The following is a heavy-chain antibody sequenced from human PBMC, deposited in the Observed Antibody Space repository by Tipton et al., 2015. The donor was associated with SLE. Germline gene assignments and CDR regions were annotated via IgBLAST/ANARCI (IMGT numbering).Heavy chain of an antibody. V-gene: IGHV4-59*08. Sequence: TLSLTCTVSGGSISSYSWSWIRPPPGKGLAWIGYIYYSGSTYYNPSLKSRVTISVDTSKNQFSLKLSSVTAADTAVYYCARVTDDYGDYAPHWGQGTLVTVSS. CDR1: GGSISSYS. D-gene: IGHD4-17*01. CDR3: ARVTDDYGDYAPH. J-gene: IGHJ1*01. CDR2: IYYSGST.